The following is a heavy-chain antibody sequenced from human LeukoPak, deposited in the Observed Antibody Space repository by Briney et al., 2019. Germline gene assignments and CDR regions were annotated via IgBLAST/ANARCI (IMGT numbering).Heavy chain of an antibody. Sequence: GGSLRLSCAASGFTFSNAWMNWVRQAPGKGLEWVGHIKSKTDGGTTDYAAPVKGRFTISRDDSKNTLYLHMNSLKTKDTAVYYCATAPPSYAPDYWGQGTLVTVSS. J-gene: IGHJ4*02. CDR2: IKSKTDGGTT. CDR1: GFTFSNAW. V-gene: IGHV3-15*07. CDR3: ATAPPSYAPDY. D-gene: IGHD3-16*01.